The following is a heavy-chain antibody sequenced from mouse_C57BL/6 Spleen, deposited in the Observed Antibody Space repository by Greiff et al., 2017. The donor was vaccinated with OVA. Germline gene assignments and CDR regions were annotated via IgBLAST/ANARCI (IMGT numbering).Heavy chain of an antibody. D-gene: IGHD3-2*02. Sequence: VQLQQPGAELVKPGASVKLSCKASGYTFTSYWMQWVKQRPGQGLEWIREIDPSDSYTNYNQKFKGKATLTVDTSSSTAYMQLSSLTSEDSAVYYCARYSSGYVWFAYWGQGTLVTVSA. CDR1: GYTFTSYW. J-gene: IGHJ3*01. V-gene: IGHV1-50*01. CDR2: IDPSDSYT. CDR3: ARYSSGYVWFAY.